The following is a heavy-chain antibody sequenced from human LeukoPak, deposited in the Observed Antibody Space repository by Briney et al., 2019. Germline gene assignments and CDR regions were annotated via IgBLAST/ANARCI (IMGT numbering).Heavy chain of an antibody. D-gene: IGHD6-25*01. CDR1: GYTFTNNW. Sequence: GASVKVSCKAFGYTFTNNWMHWMRQAPGQGPEWMGIINPRGGSTDYSQKFQDRLTLTSDTSTSTVYMELNSLRSEDTAVYYCARVGVTAATADYWGQGTLVTVSS. CDR3: ARVGVTAATADY. J-gene: IGHJ4*02. CDR2: INPRGGST. V-gene: IGHV1-46*01.